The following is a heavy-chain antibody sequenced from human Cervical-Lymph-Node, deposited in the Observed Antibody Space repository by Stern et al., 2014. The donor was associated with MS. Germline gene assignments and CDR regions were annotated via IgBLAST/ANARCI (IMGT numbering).Heavy chain of an antibody. V-gene: IGHV3-74*01. D-gene: IGHD2-2*01. Sequence: EVQLVESGGGLVQPGGSLRLSCAASGFTFNYYWMHWVRQAPGKGLVWVSRINSDGSNTIYADSVKGRFTISRDNAKNTLYLQMSSLRAEDTAVYYCASLHTSVSNYGLDVWGQGTTVTVSS. CDR1: GFTFNYYW. CDR2: INSDGSNT. J-gene: IGHJ6*02. CDR3: ASLHTSVSNYGLDV.